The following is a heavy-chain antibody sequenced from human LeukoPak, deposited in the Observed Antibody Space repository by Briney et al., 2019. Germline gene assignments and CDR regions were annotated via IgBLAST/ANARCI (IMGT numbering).Heavy chain of an antibody. CDR2: IYPGDSDT. CDR1: GHSFTSYW. J-gene: IGHJ3*02. CDR3: ARPRGDSTGYYDAFHI. D-gene: IGHD3-22*01. Sequence: GEFLKISCKGSGHSFTSYWIAWVRQMPGKGLEWMGIIYPGDSDTRYSPSFEGQVTISADKSISTAYLQWSSLKASDTAMYYCARPRGDSTGYYDAFHIWGQGTMVTVSS. V-gene: IGHV5-51*01.